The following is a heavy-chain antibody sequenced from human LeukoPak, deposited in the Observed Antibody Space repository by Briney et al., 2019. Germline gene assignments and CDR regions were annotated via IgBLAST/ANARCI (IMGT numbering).Heavy chain of an antibody. CDR2: INHSGST. D-gene: IGHD3-22*01. CDR3: ARERRKMYYYDSSGYWRLPLHSYFDY. Sequence: SETLSLTCAVYGGSFSGYYWSWIRQPPGKGLEWIGEINHSGSTNYNPSLKSRVTISVDTSKNQFSLKLSSVTAADTAVYYCARERRKMYYYDSSGYWRLPLHSYFDYWGQGTLVTVSS. V-gene: IGHV4-34*01. J-gene: IGHJ4*02. CDR1: GGSFSGYY.